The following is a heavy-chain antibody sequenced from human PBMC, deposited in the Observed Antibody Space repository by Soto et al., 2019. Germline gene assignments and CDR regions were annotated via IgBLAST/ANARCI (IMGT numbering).Heavy chain of an antibody. D-gene: IGHD4-17*01. J-gene: IGHJ6*02. CDR1: GGSISSATYY. V-gene: IGHV4-39*02. CDR3: AREAVSKYSYGMDV. Sequence: SETLCLTCTVSGGSISSATYYWGWIRQPPGKGLEWIGSIFYSGTTYYNPSLKSRVTISVDTSKNQFSLKLTSVTAADTAVYYCAREAVSKYSYGMDVWGQGTTVTVSS. CDR2: IFYSGTT.